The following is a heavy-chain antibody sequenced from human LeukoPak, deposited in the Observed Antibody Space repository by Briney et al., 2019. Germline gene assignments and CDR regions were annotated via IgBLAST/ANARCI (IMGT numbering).Heavy chain of an antibody. CDR1: GYTFTGYY. Sequence: ASVKVSCKGSGYTFTGYYMHWVRQAPGQGLEWMGRINPNSGGTNYAQKFQGRVTMTRDTSISTAYMELSRLRSDDTAVYYCASKIAAAYDAFDIWGQGTMVTVSS. CDR3: ASKIAAAYDAFDI. D-gene: IGHD6-13*01. V-gene: IGHV1-2*06. J-gene: IGHJ3*02. CDR2: INPNSGGT.